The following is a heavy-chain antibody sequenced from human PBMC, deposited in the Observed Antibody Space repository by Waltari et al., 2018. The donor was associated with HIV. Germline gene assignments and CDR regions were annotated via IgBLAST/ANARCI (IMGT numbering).Heavy chain of an antibody. D-gene: IGHD3-3*01. CDR2: IKSNTDGGTT. V-gene: IGHV3-15*01. Sequence: EVQLVESGGGLVKPGGSLRLSCAASGFTFSNAWMSWVLPAPGKGLAWVGRIKSNTDGGTTDYGAPVQGRFTISRDDFKNTLYLQMNSLKIEDAAVYYCTTEARITVFGVVKATEAFDIWGQGTMVTVSS. CDR3: TTEARITVFGVVKATEAFDI. CDR1: GFTFSNAW. J-gene: IGHJ3*02.